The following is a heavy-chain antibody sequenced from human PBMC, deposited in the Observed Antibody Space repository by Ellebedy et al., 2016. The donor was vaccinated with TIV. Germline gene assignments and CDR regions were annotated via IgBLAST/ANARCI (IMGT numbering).Heavy chain of an antibody. CDR2: FYYSGST. J-gene: IGHJ5*02. CDR3: ASRESTVTTGASMGFDP. V-gene: IGHV4-39*01. D-gene: IGHD4-17*01. Sequence: MPSETLSLTCTVSGGSISSSTYYWGWIRQPPGMGLEWIGCFYYSGSTSYNPSLKSRVTISVDTSKNQFSLKLTSVTAADTAVYYCASRESTVTTGASMGFDPWGQGTLVTVSS. CDR1: GGSISSSTYY.